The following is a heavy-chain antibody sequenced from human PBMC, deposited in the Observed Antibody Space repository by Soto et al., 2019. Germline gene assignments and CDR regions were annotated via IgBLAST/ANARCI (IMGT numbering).Heavy chain of an antibody. D-gene: IGHD3-22*01. CDR2: ISSSGSTI. Sequence: GGSLRLSCAAYGFTFSSYEMNWVRQAPGKGMEWDSYISSSGSTIYYADSVKGRFTISIDYAKNSLYLQMNSLRALDTAVYYFAGSSCYYSYYYYGMDVWVQGTTVTVSS. J-gene: IGHJ6*02. V-gene: IGHV3-48*03. CDR1: GFTFSSYE. CDR3: AGSSCYYSYYYYGMDV.